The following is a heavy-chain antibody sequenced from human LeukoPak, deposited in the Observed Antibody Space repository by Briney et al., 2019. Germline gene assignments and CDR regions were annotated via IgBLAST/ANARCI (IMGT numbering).Heavy chain of an antibody. D-gene: IGHD2-21*01. Sequence: GGSLRLSCVASGFTFSYAAMNWVRQAPGKGLQWVSLISASGGNTYYADSVKGRFTISRDNSKNTLYLQMNSLRDDDTAVYYCAKDIQCAYWGRGTLVVVSS. CDR1: GFTFSYAA. J-gene: IGHJ4*02. V-gene: IGHV3-23*01. CDR3: AKDIQCAY. CDR2: ISASGGNT.